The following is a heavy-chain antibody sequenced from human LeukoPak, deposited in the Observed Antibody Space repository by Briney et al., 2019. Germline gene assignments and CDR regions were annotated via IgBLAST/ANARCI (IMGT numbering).Heavy chain of an antibody. D-gene: IGHD5-24*01. Sequence: SETLSLTCTVSGGSIRSSYYYWGWIRQPPGKGLEWIGSIYDSGSTYYNPSLKSRVTISVDTSKNQFSLKLNSVTAADTAVYYCARSRWLPISDWGQGTPVTVSS. V-gene: IGHV4-39*01. CDR1: GGSIRSSYYY. CDR3: ARSRWLPISD. J-gene: IGHJ4*02. CDR2: IYDSGST.